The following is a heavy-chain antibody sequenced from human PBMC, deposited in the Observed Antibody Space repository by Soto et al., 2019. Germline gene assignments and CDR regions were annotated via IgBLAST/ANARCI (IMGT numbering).Heavy chain of an antibody. D-gene: IGHD4-17*01. CDR2: IYYSGST. J-gene: IGHJ4*02. CDR3: AREGTDDYGDYYAFDY. CDR1: GGSISSYY. Sequence: QVQLQESGPGLVKPSETLSLTCTVSGGSISSYYWSWIRQPPGKGLEWIGYIYYSGSTNYNPSLKSRVTISVDTSKNQCSLKLSSVTAADTAVYYCAREGTDDYGDYYAFDYWGQGTLVTVSS. V-gene: IGHV4-59*01.